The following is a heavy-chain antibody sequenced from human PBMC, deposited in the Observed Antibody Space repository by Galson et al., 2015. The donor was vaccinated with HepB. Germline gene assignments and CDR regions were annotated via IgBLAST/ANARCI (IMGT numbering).Heavy chain of an antibody. CDR3: ARTPPTSQGSPTYYYYGMDV. Sequence: SVKVSCKASGGTFSSYAISWVRQAPGQGLEWMGGIIPIFGTANYAQKFQGRVTITADESTSTAYMELSSLRSEDTAVYYCARTPPTSQGSPTYYYYGMDVWGQGTLVTVSS. V-gene: IGHV1-69*13. J-gene: IGHJ6*02. CDR2: IIPIFGTA. CDR1: GGTFSSYA. D-gene: IGHD2-15*01.